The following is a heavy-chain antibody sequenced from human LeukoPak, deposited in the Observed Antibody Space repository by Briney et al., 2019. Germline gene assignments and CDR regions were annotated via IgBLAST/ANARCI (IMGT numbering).Heavy chain of an antibody. D-gene: IGHD6-19*01. Sequence: KPSETLSLTCIVSGGSISRYSWNWIRQSPGKGLEWIGYIAHSGTTSYKSSLKSRVTISVDTSKNQLSLRLTSVTAADTAVYYCARWDDSAWAFGNWGPGTLVTVSS. J-gene: IGHJ4*02. CDR3: ARWDDSAWAFGN. V-gene: IGHV4-59*08. CDR1: GGSISRYS. CDR2: IAHSGTT.